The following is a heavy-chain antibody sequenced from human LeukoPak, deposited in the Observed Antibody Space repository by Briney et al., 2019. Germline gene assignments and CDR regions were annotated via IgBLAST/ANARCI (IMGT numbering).Heavy chain of an antibody. J-gene: IGHJ3*02. CDR2: IYYSGST. Sequence: PSETLSLTCTVSGGSISSYYWSWIRQPPGKGLEWIGYIYYSGSTNYNPSLKSRVTISVDTSKNQFSLKLSSVTAADTAVYYCASSYYDILTGSNEDAFDIWGQGTMVTVSS. CDR1: GGSISSYY. D-gene: IGHD3-9*01. V-gene: IGHV4-59*08. CDR3: ASSYYDILTGSNEDAFDI.